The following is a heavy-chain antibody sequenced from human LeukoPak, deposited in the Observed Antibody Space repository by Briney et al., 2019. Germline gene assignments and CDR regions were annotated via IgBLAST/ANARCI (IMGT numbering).Heavy chain of an antibody. CDR2: ISNDGSRK. Sequence: GGSLRLSCAPSGFTFSRHGMHWVRQAPGKGLEWVAIISNDGSRKYYAHSVEGRFTISRDNSKNTLYLQTDSLRAEDTAVYYCARDRAWNYFNYWGQGTLVTVSS. CDR3: ARDRAWNYFNY. V-gene: IGHV3-30*03. CDR1: GFTFSRHG. D-gene: IGHD3-3*01. J-gene: IGHJ4*02.